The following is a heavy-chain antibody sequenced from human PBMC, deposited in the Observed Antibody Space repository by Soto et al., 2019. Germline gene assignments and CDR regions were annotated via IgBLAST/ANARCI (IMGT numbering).Heavy chain of an antibody. J-gene: IGHJ4*02. Sequence: PGGSLRLSCAASGFTFSSYGMHWVRQAPGKGLEWVAVISYDGSNKYYADSVKGRFTISRDNSKNTLYLQMNSLRAEDTAVYYCAKAKNRQWLDYYFDYWGQGTLVTVSS. CDR2: ISYDGSNK. CDR1: GFTFSSYG. V-gene: IGHV3-30*18. CDR3: AKAKNRQWLDYYFDY. D-gene: IGHD6-19*01.